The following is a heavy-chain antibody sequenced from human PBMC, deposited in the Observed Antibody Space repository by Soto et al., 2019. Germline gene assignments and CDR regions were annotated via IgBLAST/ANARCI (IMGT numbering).Heavy chain of an antibody. CDR2: IYYSGST. CDR1: GGSISSSSYY. V-gene: IGHV4-39*01. J-gene: IGHJ4*02. CDR3: ARTYCSGGSCFWEDYFDY. Sequence: SETLSLTCTVSGGSISSSSYYWGWIRQPPGKGLEWIGSIYYSGSTYYNPSLKSRVTISVDTSKNQFSLKLSSVTAADTAVYYCARTYCSGGSCFWEDYFDYWGQGTLVTVSS. D-gene: IGHD2-15*01.